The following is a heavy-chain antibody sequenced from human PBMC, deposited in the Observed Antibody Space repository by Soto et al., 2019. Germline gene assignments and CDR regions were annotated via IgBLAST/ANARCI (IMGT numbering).Heavy chain of an antibody. Sequence: QVQLVQSGGEVKKPGASVKVSCKTSGYTFTNYGITWVRQAPGQGLKWMGWISAYNGDTNYAQKFRGRVIMTTDTSTTTAYMELRSLRSDDTAVYYCARGPAGGLRGGVSYWGQGTLVTVSS. CDR3: ARGPAGGLRGGVSY. D-gene: IGHD2-15*01. CDR2: ISAYNGDT. V-gene: IGHV1-18*04. J-gene: IGHJ4*02. CDR1: GYTFTNYG.